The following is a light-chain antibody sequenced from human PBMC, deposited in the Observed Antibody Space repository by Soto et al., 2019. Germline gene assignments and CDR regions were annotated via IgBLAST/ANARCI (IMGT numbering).Light chain of an antibody. CDR1: QSVSTY. Sequence: EIVLTQSPGTLSLSPGERATLSCRASQSVSTYLAWYQQKPGQAPRLLIYDTSTRATGVPARFSGSRSGTEFTLTINSLQSEDFAVYYCQRYNNWPLTFGGGTKVDIK. V-gene: IGKV3-15*01. CDR2: DTS. CDR3: QRYNNWPLT. J-gene: IGKJ4*01.